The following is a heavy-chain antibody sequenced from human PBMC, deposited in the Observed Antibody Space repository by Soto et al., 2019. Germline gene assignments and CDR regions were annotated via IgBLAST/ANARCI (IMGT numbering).Heavy chain of an antibody. D-gene: IGHD3-16*01. J-gene: IGHJ2*01. CDR1: GFAFNNYG. V-gene: IGHV3-30*03. Sequence: GGSLRLSCTVSGFAFNNYGINWVRQAPGKGLEWVAVISYDGKQTYYADSVMGRFTISKDKSKRTLFLQMNSLRVDDTAVYYCARDGWGSNWYFDLWGRGTLVTVSS. CDR2: ISYDGKQT. CDR3: ARDGWGSNWYFDL.